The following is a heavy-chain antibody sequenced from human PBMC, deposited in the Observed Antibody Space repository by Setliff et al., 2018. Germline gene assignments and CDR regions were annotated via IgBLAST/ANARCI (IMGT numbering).Heavy chain of an antibody. D-gene: IGHD1-1*01. V-gene: IGHV4-34*01. Sequence: TLSLTCNVSGVSISSYYWSWIRQPPGKGLEWFGEINHSGSGDYNPSFKSRVTISVDTSKKQFSLTLTSVTAADTALYYCRQAVVGRDVFDIWGQGTVVTVS. CDR1: GVSISSYY. CDR2: INHSGSG. J-gene: IGHJ3*02. CDR3: RQAVVGRDVFDI.